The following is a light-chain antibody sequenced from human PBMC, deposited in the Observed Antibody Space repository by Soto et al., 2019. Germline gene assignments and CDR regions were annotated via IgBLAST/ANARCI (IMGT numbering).Light chain of an antibody. V-gene: IGKV3-20*01. CDR3: QHYGSSPPYT. J-gene: IGKJ2*01. CDR2: GAS. Sequence: EVVLTQSPGTLSLSPGERATLSCRASQSVSSSYLAWYQQQPGQAPRLLIYGASSRATAIPHRFSGSGSGTDFALTISRLEPEDFAVYYCQHYGSSPPYTFGQGTKLEIK. CDR1: QSVSSSY.